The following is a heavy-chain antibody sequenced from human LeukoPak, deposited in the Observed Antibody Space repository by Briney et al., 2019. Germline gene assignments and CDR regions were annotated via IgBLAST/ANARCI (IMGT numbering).Heavy chain of an antibody. CDR1: GLTFDLYC. D-gene: IGHD3-22*01. V-gene: IGHV3-20*04. CDR2: IHWIGGST. Sequence: PGRSLRLSCAASGLTFDLYCMRWVCQAPVKGREWVCGIHWIGGSTGYADSAEDRFTISRVNAKSSLYLQMNSLRAEDTALYYGARVGRYDSSGYPRAPFDYWGQGTLVTVSS. CDR3: ARVGRYDSSGYPRAPFDY. J-gene: IGHJ4*02.